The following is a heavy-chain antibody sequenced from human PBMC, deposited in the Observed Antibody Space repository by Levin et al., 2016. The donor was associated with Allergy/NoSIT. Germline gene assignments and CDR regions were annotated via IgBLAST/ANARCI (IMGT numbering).Heavy chain of an antibody. V-gene: IGHV3-48*02. CDR2: ISSSSSTI. D-gene: IGHD5-24*01. Sequence: GESLKISCAASGFTFSSYSMNWVRQAPGKGLEWVSYISSSSSTIYYADSVKGRFTISRDNAKNSLYLQMNSLRDEDTAVYYCELHPGAVYYYYGMDVWGQGTTVTVSS. CDR3: ELHPGAVYYYYGMDV. J-gene: IGHJ6*02. CDR1: GFTFSSYS.